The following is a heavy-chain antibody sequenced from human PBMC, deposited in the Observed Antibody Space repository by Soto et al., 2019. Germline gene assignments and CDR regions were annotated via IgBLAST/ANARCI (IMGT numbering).Heavy chain of an antibody. CDR2: IYHSGTT. CDR1: DDSISSGGYS. CDR3: ARDGCSNTTCPGTWLDP. J-gene: IGHJ5*02. D-gene: IGHD2-8*01. V-gene: IGHV4-31*03. Sequence: QVQLQESGPGLVKPSQTLSLTCTVSDDSISSGGYSWNWIRQHPGRGLEWIGYIYHSGTTHYNPSLKSRVVISLDMSKNHFSLNLSSVTAADTAVYFCARDGCSNTTCPGTWLDPWGQGTLVTVSS.